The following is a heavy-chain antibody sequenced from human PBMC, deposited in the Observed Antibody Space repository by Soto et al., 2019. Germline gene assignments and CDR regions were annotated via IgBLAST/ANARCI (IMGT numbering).Heavy chain of an antibody. J-gene: IGHJ4*02. CDR3: ATGYSSGWYVGELSTTQYFDY. CDR2: ITDSGGDT. V-gene: IGHV3-23*01. Sequence: EVQLLESGGDLVQPGGSLRLSCVVSGITFWSRAMSWVRQAPGEGLEWVSTITDSGGDTKYADSVRGRFTISRDNSKYTLYLQMTSLRSEDTAVYYCATGYSSGWYVGELSTTQYFDYWGQGTLVTVSS. CDR1: GITFWSRA. D-gene: IGHD6-19*01.